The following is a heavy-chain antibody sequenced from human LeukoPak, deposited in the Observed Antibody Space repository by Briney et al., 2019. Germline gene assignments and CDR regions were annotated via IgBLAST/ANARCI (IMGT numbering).Heavy chain of an antibody. J-gene: IGHJ6*02. Sequence: GGSLRLSCAASGFTVSSNYMNWVRQAPGKGLEWVSVIYGGGNTYYADSVKGRFTISKDNSKNTVYLQMSSLRVDDTAVYYCAKAASSSWPSYYYGMDVWGQGTTVTVSS. CDR1: GFTVSSNY. CDR3: AKAASSSWPSYYYGMDV. D-gene: IGHD6-13*01. CDR2: IYGGGNT. V-gene: IGHV3-53*01.